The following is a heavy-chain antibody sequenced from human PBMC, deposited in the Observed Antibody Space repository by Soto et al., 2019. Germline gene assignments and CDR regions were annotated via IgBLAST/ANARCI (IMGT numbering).Heavy chain of an antibody. J-gene: IGHJ4*02. D-gene: IGHD3-3*01. Sequence: GASVKVSFKASGGTFSSYAISWLRQAPGQGLEWMGGIIPIFGTANYAQKFQGRVTITADESTSTAYMELSSLRSEDTAVYYCARVPNYDFWSGYFGYWGQGTLVTVSS. CDR3: ARVPNYDFWSGYFGY. CDR2: IIPIFGTA. CDR1: GGTFSSYA. V-gene: IGHV1-69*13.